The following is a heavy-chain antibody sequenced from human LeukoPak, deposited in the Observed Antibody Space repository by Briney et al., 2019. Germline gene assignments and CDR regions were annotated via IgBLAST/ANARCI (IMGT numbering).Heavy chain of an antibody. CDR1: GGSFSGYY. V-gene: IGHV4-34*01. CDR2: INHSGST. CDR3: ARDYEYYYDSGGYYPRAFDI. D-gene: IGHD3-22*01. Sequence: PSETLSLTCAVYGGSFSGYYWSWIRQPPGKGLEWIGEINHSGSTNYNPSLKSRVTISVDTSKNQFSLKLSSVTAADTAVYYCARDYEYYYDSGGYYPRAFDIWGQGTMVTVSS. J-gene: IGHJ3*02.